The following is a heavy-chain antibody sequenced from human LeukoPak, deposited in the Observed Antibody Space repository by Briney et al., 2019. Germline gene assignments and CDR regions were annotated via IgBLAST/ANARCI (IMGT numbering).Heavy chain of an antibody. D-gene: IGHD4-17*01. V-gene: IGHV3-48*03. CDR1: GFTFSSYE. Sequence: PGGSLRHSCAASGFTFSSYEMNWVRQAPGKGLEWVSYISSSGSTIYYADSVKGRFTISRDNAKNSLYLQMNSLRAEDTAVYYCVRFLATVTTPYFDYWGQGTLVTVSS. CDR2: ISSSGSTI. J-gene: IGHJ4*02. CDR3: VRFLATVTTPYFDY.